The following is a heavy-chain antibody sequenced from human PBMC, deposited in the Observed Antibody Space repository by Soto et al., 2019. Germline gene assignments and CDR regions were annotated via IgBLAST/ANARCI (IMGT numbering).Heavy chain of an antibody. D-gene: IGHD3-10*01. CDR2: INAGNGNT. V-gene: IGHV1-3*01. CDR3: ASPSQYYYGSGSYYNVEY. Sequence: ASVKVSCKASGYTFTSYAMHWVRQAPGQRLEWMGWINAGNGNTKYSQKFQGRVTITRDTSASTAYMELSSLRSEDTAVYYCASPSQYYYGSGSYYNVEYWGQGTLVTVSS. CDR1: GYTFTSYA. J-gene: IGHJ4*02.